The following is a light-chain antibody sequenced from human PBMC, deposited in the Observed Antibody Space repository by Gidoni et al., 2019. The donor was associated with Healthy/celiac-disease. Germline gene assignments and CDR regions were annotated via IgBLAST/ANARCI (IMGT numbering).Light chain of an antibody. Sequence: EIVMTQSPATLSVSPGERATLSCRASQSASSNLAWYQQKPGQAPSLIIYGASARASDIPAMLSGSGSGTEFALTIISLQSEDLDVDSYQHYNNWPVYTFGQGTKLEIK. J-gene: IGKJ2*01. CDR2: GAS. CDR1: QSASSN. V-gene: IGKV3-15*01. CDR3: QHYNNWPVYT.